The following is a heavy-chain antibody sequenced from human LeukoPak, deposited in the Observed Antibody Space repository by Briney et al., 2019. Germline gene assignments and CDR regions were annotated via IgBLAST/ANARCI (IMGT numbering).Heavy chain of an antibody. CDR1: GGSISSSSAY. CDR2: IYYSGST. V-gene: IGHV4-61*01. D-gene: IGHD6-13*01. CDR3: ARDRIAAAGKVSYAFDI. J-gene: IGHJ3*02. Sequence: PSETLSLTCTVSGGSISSSSAYWGWIRQPPGKGLEWIGYIYYSGSTNYNPSLKSRVTISVDTSKNQFSLKLSSVTAADTAVYYCARDRIAAAGKVSYAFDIWGQGTMVTVSS.